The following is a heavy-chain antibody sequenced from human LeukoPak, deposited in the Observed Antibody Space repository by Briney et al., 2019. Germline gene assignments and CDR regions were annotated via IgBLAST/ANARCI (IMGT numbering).Heavy chain of an antibody. V-gene: IGHV3-23*01. D-gene: IGHD5-12*01. Sequence: GGSLRLSCAASGFTFSSYAMSWVRQAPGKGLEWVSAISGSGGSTYYADSVEGRFTISRDNSKNTLYLQMNSLRAEDTAVYYCAKAGVVATKKYNWFDPWGQGTLVTVSS. CDR3: AKAGVVATKKYNWFDP. CDR2: ISGSGGST. J-gene: IGHJ5*02. CDR1: GFTFSSYA.